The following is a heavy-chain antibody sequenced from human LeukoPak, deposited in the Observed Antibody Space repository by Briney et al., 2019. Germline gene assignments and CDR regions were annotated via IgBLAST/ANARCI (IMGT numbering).Heavy chain of an antibody. Sequence: PGGSLRLSCAASGVTFSGSAMHWVRQASGEGLEWVGHVRGYTYSYATTYAASVKGRFTISRDDSKNTAYLQMNSLKTEDTAVYYCTRLSPDDSSGYYYYWGQGTLVTVSS. CDR1: GVTFSGSA. CDR3: TRLSPDDSSGYYYY. CDR2: VRGYTYSYAT. D-gene: IGHD3-22*01. V-gene: IGHV3-73*01. J-gene: IGHJ4*02.